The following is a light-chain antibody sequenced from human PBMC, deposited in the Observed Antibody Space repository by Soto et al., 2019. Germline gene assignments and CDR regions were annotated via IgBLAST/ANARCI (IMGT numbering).Light chain of an antibody. V-gene: IGLV2-8*01. CDR2: EVT. CDR3: SSYAGSSNWV. J-gene: IGLJ2*01. Sequence: QSALTQPPSASGSPGQSVAISCTGTSSDVGGYNYVSWYQQHPDKAPKLMIYEVTKRPSGVPDRFSGSKSGNTASLTVSGLQAEDEGHYYCSSYAGSSNWVFGGGTQLTVL. CDR1: SSDVGGYNY.